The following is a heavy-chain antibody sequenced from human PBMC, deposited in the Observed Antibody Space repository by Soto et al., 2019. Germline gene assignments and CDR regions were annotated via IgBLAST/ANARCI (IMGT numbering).Heavy chain of an antibody. CDR1: GFTFSSYA. Sequence: QVQLVESGGGVVQPGRSLRLSCAASGFTFSSYAMHWVRQAPGKGLEWVAVISYDGSNKYYADSVKGQFTISRDNSKNTLYLQMNSLRAEDTAVYYCARGRLTHYDSSGYSFWGQGTLVTVSS. J-gene: IGHJ4*02. D-gene: IGHD3-22*01. CDR2: ISYDGSNK. V-gene: IGHV3-30-3*01. CDR3: ARGRLTHYDSSGYSF.